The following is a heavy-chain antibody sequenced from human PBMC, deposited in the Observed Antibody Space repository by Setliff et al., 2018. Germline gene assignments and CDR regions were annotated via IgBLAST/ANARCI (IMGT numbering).Heavy chain of an antibody. CDR1: GFTFNTYA. Sequence: GGSLRLSCAASGFTFNTYAMSWVRQPPGKGLEWVSSISDTALGIYYADSVRGRFTISRDTSKKTLYLQMNSLRAEDTAVYYCVKGVRMLAGAGLDIWGQGTMVTVSS. D-gene: IGHD6-19*01. V-gene: IGHV3-23*01. CDR2: ISDTALGI. CDR3: VKGVRMLAGAGLDI. J-gene: IGHJ3*02.